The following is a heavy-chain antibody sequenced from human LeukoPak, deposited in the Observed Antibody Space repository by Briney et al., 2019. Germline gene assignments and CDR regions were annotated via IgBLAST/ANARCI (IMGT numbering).Heavy chain of an antibody. V-gene: IGHV4-31*03. CDR1: GGSISSGTYY. J-gene: IGHJ4*02. D-gene: IGHD3-22*01. Sequence: SETLSLTCTVSGGSISSGTYYWSWIRQHPGKGLEWIGYISYSGTTYYNPSLKSRVTISVDTSKNQFSLKLSSVTAADTAVYYCARAYDSSGYYYYYYFDYWGQGTLVTVSS. CDR3: ARAYDSSGYYYYYYFDY. CDR2: ISYSGTT.